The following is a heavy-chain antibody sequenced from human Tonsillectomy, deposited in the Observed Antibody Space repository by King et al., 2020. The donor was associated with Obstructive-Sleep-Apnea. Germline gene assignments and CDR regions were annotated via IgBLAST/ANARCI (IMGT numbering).Heavy chain of an antibody. Sequence: QLVQSGAEVKKPGASVKVSCKASTYTFTNYGITWVRQAPGQGLEWMGWISPYNGNTNYAQKLHGRVTMTTDTSTSTAYMEMRSLRSDDTAVYYGARDGYRRRDSDYHFYNPRYFDYWGQGTLVTVSS. V-gene: IGHV1-18*01. J-gene: IGHJ4*02. D-gene: IGHD5-12*01. CDR1: TYTFTNYG. CDR2: ISPYNGNT. CDR3: ARDGYRRRDSDYHFYNPRYFDY.